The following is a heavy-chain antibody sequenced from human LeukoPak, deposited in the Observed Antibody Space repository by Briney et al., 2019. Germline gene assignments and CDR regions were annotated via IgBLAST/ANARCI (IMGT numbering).Heavy chain of an antibody. CDR1: GGSITNTKYY. CDR2: IYYTGST. D-gene: IGHD3-22*01. V-gene: IGHV4-39*07. Sequence: SETLSLTCTLSGGSITNTKYYWGWIRQPPGKGLEWIGSIYYTGSTYYNPSLKSRVTISVDTSKKQFSLKLSSVTAADTAVYYCARATITMMVGIPADAFDIWGQGTMVTVSS. J-gene: IGHJ3*02. CDR3: ARATITMMVGIPADAFDI.